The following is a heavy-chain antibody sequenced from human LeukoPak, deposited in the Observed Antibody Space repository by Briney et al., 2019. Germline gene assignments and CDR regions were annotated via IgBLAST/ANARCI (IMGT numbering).Heavy chain of an antibody. J-gene: IGHJ4*02. CDR3: ARAYGSGSSYHPDY. V-gene: IGHV1-2*02. CDR1: GYTFTAYY. D-gene: IGHD3-10*01. Sequence: ASVKVSCKASGYTFTAYYMHWVRQAPGQGLEWMGWINPNSGGTNSSQKFQDRVTLTRDTSISTAYMELGSLRSDDTANYYCARAYGSGSSYHPDYWGQGTLVTVSS. CDR2: INPNSGGT.